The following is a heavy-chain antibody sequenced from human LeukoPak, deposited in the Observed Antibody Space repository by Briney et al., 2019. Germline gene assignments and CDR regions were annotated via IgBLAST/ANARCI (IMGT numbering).Heavy chain of an antibody. D-gene: IGHD2-2*01. Sequence: SETLSLTCTVSGGSIGSSGYYWGWIRQPPGKGLVWIGNIYYSGSTYYSPSLKSRATISVDTSKNQFSLKLSSVTAADTAVYYCARVEEVDFLDYWGQGTLVTVSS. CDR1: GGSIGSSGYY. J-gene: IGHJ4*02. V-gene: IGHV4-39*07. CDR3: ARVEEVDFLDY. CDR2: IYYSGST.